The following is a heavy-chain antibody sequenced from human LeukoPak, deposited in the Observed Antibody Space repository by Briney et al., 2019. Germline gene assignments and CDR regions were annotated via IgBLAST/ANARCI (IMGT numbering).Heavy chain of an antibody. CDR3: ARGLRQYFDY. V-gene: IGHV4-34*01. CDR2: INHSGST. Sequence: SETLSLTCTVSGGSISSYYWSWIRQPPGKGLEWIGEINHSGSTNYNPSLKSRVTISVDTSKNQFSLKLSSVTAADTAVYYCARGLRQYFDYWGQGTLVTVSS. CDR1: GGSISSYY. J-gene: IGHJ4*02.